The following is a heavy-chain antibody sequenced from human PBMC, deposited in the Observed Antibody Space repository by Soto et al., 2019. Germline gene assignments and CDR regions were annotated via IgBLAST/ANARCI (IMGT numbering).Heavy chain of an antibody. V-gene: IGHV1-69*02. Sequence: QVQLVQSGAEVKKPGSSVKVSCKASGGTFSSYTISWVRQAPGQGLEWMGRIIPILGIANYAQKFQGRVTITADKSTSPAYMELSSLRSEATAVYYCARVPVIHLGPWFDPWGQGTLVTVSS. J-gene: IGHJ5*02. CDR3: ARVPVIHLGPWFDP. CDR1: GGTFSSYT. D-gene: IGHD3-16*01. CDR2: IIPILGIA.